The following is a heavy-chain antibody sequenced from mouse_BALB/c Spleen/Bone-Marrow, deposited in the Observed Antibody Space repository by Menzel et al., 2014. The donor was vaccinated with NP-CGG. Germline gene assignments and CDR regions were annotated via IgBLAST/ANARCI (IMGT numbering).Heavy chain of an antibody. CDR2: IDPANGNT. CDR1: VFNIKDTY. Sequence: VQLQQSGAELVKPGASVKLSCTASVFNIKDTYMHWVKQRPEQGLEWIGRIDPANGNTKSDPKFQGKATITADTSSNTAYLQLSSLTSEDTAVYYCAREATYAMDYWGQGTSVTVSS. V-gene: IGHV14-3*02. J-gene: IGHJ4*01. D-gene: IGHD3-2*02. CDR3: AREATYAMDY.